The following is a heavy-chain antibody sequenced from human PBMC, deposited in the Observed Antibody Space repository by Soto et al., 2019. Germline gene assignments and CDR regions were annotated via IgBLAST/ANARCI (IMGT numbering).Heavy chain of an antibody. V-gene: IGHV1-69*02. J-gene: IGHJ4*02. CDR1: GGTFSSYT. Sequence: SVKLSCKASGGTFSSYTISWVRQAPGQGLEWMGRIIPILGIANYAQKLQGRVTITADKSTSTAYMELSSLRSEDTAVYYCARPAGIAAAGWYYFDYWGQGTLVTVSS. CDR2: IIPILGIA. D-gene: IGHD6-13*01. CDR3: ARPAGIAAAGWYYFDY.